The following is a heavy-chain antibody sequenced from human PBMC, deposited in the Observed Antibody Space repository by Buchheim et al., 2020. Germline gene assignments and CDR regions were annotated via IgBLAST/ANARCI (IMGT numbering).Heavy chain of an antibody. V-gene: IGHV3-21*01. CDR1: GFTFSTYS. Sequence: ELQLVESGGGLVKPGGSLRLSCAASGFTFSTYSMSWVRQAPGKGLEWVSSITSSSSYIYYADSVKGRFTISRDNAKNSLYLQMNSLRADDTAVHYCARDLPGDKYGMDFWGQGTT. CDR2: ITSSSSYI. J-gene: IGHJ6*02. CDR3: ARDLPGDKYGMDF.